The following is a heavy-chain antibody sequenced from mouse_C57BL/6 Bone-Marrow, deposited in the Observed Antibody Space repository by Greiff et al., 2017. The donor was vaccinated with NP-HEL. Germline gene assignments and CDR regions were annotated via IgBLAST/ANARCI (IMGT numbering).Heavy chain of an antibody. D-gene: IGHD2-4*01. V-gene: IGHV1-82*01. CDR1: GYAFSSSW. Sequence: QVQLKESGPELVKPGASVKISCKASGYAFSSSWMNWVKQRPGKGLEWIGRIYPGDGDTNYNGKFKGKATLTADKSSSTAYMQLSSLTSEDSAVYVCARGDYDEMGYFDYWGQGTTLTVSS. CDR3: ARGDYDEMGYFDY. J-gene: IGHJ2*01. CDR2: IYPGDGDT.